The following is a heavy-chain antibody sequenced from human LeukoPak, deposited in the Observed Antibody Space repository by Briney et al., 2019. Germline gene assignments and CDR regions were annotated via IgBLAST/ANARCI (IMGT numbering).Heavy chain of an antibody. CDR2: ISGDGGST. CDR3: ARGGMEQWLAFDY. D-gene: IGHD6-19*01. J-gene: IGHJ4*02. V-gene: IGHV3-43*02. CDR1: GFTFDDYA. Sequence: GGSLRLSCAASGFTFDDYAMHWVRQAPGKGLEWVSLISGDGGSTYYADSVKGRFTISRDNAKNTLYLQMNSLRAEDTAVYYCARGGMEQWLAFDYWGQGTLVTVSS.